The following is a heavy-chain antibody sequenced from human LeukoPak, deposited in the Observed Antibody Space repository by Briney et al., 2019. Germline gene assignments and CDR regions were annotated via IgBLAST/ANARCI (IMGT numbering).Heavy chain of an antibody. CDR2: ISGSGGST. CDR1: GFTFSSYA. V-gene: IGHV3-23*01. Sequence: GGSLRLSCAASGFTFSSYAMGWVRQAPRKGLEWVSAISGSGGSTYYADSVKGRFTISRDNSKNALYLQMNSLRAEDTAVYYCAKAVSPYYYGSGLFDYWGQGTLVTVSS. J-gene: IGHJ4*02. D-gene: IGHD3-10*01. CDR3: AKAVSPYYYGSGLFDY.